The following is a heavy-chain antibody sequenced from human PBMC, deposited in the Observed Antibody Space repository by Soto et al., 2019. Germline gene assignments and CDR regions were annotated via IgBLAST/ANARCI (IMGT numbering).Heavy chain of an antibody. CDR2: IYSGGST. CDR3: ARVGLIHMGFDP. V-gene: IGHV3-66*01. Sequence: QPGGSLRLSCAASGFTVSSNYMSWVRQAPGKGLEWVSVIYSGGSTYYADSMKGRFTISRDNSKNTLYLQMNSLRAEDTAVYYCARVGLIHMGFDPWGQGTLVTVSS. D-gene: IGHD2-21*01. CDR1: GFTVSSNY. J-gene: IGHJ5*02.